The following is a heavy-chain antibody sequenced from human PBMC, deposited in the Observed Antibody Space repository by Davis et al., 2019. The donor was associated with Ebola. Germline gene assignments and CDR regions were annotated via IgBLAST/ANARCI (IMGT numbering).Heavy chain of an antibody. Sequence: HSQTLSLTCAISGDSVYHNRSAWNWIRQFPSSGLEWLGMTYYRSKWFFDYAESVKSRMAIDPDTSKNQFSLHLKSVSPEDTAVYYCTRDPPGDQSYDIWGQGTTVTVSS. CDR1: GDSVYHNRSA. V-gene: IGHV6-1*01. D-gene: IGHD3-16*01. CDR2: TYYRSKWFF. CDR3: TRDPPGDQSYDI. J-gene: IGHJ3*02.